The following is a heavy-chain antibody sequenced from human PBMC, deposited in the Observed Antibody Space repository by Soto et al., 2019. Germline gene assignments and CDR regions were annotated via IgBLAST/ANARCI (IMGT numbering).Heavy chain of an antibody. Sequence: EVQLAESGGGLAQPGGSLRLSCAASGFTLSGYAMDWVRQAPGKGLEYVSGISSNGVGTYYANSVQGRFPISRDNSKNTVYLQMGSLRPEDMAVYYCARRARPDFYHMDVWGKGTTVTVSS. CDR3: ARRARPDFYHMDV. D-gene: IGHD6-6*01. V-gene: IGHV3-64*01. J-gene: IGHJ6*03. CDR2: ISSNGVGT. CDR1: GFTLSGYA.